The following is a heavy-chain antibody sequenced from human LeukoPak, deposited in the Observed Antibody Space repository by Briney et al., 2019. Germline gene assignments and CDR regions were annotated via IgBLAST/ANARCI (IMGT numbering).Heavy chain of an antibody. CDR1: GFTFSSYA. V-gene: IGHV3-30*04. CDR2: ISYDGSNK. J-gene: IGHJ3*02. CDR3: ARETYRYSSGWYDELGAFDI. Sequence: GGSLRLSCAASGFTFSSYAMHWVRQAPGKGLEWVAVISYDGSNKYYADSVKGRFTISRDNAKNSLYLQMNSLRAEDTAVYYCARETYRYSSGWYDELGAFDIWGQGTMVTVSS. D-gene: IGHD6-19*01.